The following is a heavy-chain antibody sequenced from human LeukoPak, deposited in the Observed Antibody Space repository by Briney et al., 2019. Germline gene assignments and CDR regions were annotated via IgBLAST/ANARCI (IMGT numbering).Heavy chain of an antibody. J-gene: IGHJ4*02. CDR2: INHSGST. Sequence: SETLSLTCAVYGGSFSGYYWSWIRQPPGKGLEWIGEINHSGSTNYNPSLKSRVTTSVDTSKNQFSLKLSSVTAADTAVYYCARGRYCSGGSYLIDYWGQGTLVTVSS. V-gene: IGHV4-34*01. CDR1: GGSFSGYY. D-gene: IGHD2-15*01. CDR3: ARGRYCSGGSYLIDY.